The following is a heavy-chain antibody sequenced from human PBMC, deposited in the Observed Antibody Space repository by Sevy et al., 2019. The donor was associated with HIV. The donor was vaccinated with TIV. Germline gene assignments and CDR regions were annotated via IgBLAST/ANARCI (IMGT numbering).Heavy chain of an antibody. J-gene: IGHJ6*03. Sequence: GGSLRLSCAASGFNFSTYGMHWVRQVPGKGLEWVAFIRHDGGNRYYVDSVKGQFTISRDNSKNTLYLQMNSLRPEDTAIYYCAKDPRVTISGTTNYYYYMDVWGKGTTVTVSS. CDR2: IRHDGGNR. D-gene: IGHD1-7*01. CDR3: AKDPRVTISGTTNYYYYMDV. V-gene: IGHV3-30*02. CDR1: GFNFSTYG.